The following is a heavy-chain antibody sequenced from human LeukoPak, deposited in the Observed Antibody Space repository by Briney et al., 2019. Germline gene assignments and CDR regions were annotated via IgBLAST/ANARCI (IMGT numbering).Heavy chain of an antibody. CDR1: GFTFSSYG. V-gene: IGHV3-23*01. CDR3: ARGPAYGDFTDFFDY. D-gene: IGHD4-17*01. CDR2: IGDNGGST. J-gene: IGHJ4*02. Sequence: QPGGTLRLSCAASGFTFSSYGMSWVRQAPGKGLEWVSTIGDNGGSTPYADSVKGRSTISRDNAKNSLYLQMNRLRAEDTSVNYCARGPAYGDFTDFFDYWGQGTLVTVSP.